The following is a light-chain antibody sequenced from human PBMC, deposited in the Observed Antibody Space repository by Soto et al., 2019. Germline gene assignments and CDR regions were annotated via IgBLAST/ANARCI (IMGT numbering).Light chain of an antibody. CDR2: DVS. CDR1: TSDVGGYNY. CDR3: SSYSSSRDVL. J-gene: IGLJ2*01. Sequence: QSVLTQPASVSGSPGQSITISCTGTTSDVGGYNYVSWYQQHPGTAPKLLIYDVSNRPSGVSNRFSGSKSGNSASLTISGLQADAEADYYCSSYSSSRDVLFGGGTKLTVL. V-gene: IGLV2-14*01.